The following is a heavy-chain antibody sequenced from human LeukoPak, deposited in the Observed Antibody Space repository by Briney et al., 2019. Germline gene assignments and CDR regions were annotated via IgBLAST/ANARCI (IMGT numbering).Heavy chain of an antibody. J-gene: IGHJ4*02. V-gene: IGHV1-24*01. CDR1: GYTLTEFS. Sequence: GASVKVSCNISGYTLTEFSMTWLRQAPGKGLEWMGGFDPEDGKTMYAQKFQDRVTMTEDTTTNTAYMKLSSLRSEDTAVYYCATVEREYFDTSGYYNFWGQGTLVTVSS. CDR2: FDPEDGKT. CDR3: ATVEREYFDTSGYYNF. D-gene: IGHD3-22*01.